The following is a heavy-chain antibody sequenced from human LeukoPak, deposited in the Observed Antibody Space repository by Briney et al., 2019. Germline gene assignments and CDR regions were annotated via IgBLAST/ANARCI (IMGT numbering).Heavy chain of an antibody. CDR3: ARDLDNSLTGYFQP. CDR2: VNPIDGGT. D-gene: IGHD5-18*01. J-gene: IGHJ1*01. Sequence: ASVKVCCKASGYTFTGYYIHWARQAPGQGLEWMGWVNPIDGGTSYAQKFQGRVTMTWDTSITTGYMELSTLTSDDTAVYYCARDLDNSLTGYFQPGGQDTLVTVSS. V-gene: IGHV1-2*02. CDR1: GYTFTGYY.